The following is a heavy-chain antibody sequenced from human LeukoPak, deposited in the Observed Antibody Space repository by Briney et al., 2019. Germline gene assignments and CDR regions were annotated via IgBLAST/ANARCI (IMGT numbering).Heavy chain of an antibody. CDR3: ARDPIGGRPDYLDL. D-gene: IGHD3-10*01. V-gene: IGHV3-30*01. CDR1: GFSLGTYA. J-gene: IGHJ4*02. Sequence: PGGSLRLSCTACGFSLGTYAMHWVRQAPGKGFEWVAVISSDGSITIYPDSMRGRFTISRDNSKNTLYLEMKSLRGVDTALYFCARDPIGGRPDYLDLWGQGTPVTVSS. CDR2: ISSDGSIT.